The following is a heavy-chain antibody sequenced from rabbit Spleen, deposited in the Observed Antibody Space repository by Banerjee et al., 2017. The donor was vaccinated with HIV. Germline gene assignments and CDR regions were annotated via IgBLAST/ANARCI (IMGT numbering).Heavy chain of an antibody. J-gene: IGHJ3*01. Sequence: QLVESGGGLFQPGGSLALTCKASGFSLNSDYVMCWVRQAPGKGLEWIGYIDPIFGVSYYATWVNGRFTISSHDAQNTLYLQLNSLTAADTATYFCERARPNPFVLWGQGTLVTVS. CDR2: IDPIFGVS. V-gene: IGHV1S7*01. CDR3: ERARPNPFVL. CDR1: GFSLNSDY.